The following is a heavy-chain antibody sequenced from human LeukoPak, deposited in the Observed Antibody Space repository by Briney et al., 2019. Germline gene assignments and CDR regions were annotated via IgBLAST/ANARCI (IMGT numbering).Heavy chain of an antibody. Sequence: GGSLRLSCAASGFTFSSYDIHWVRQATGKGLEWVSAIGPAGDTYYKDSVKGRFTISRENAKNSLYLQMNSLRAGDTAVYYCAGGGSTGDLGFGAFDIWGQGTMVTVSS. CDR1: GFTFSSYD. J-gene: IGHJ3*02. D-gene: IGHD7-27*01. CDR2: IGPAGDT. CDR3: AGGGSTGDLGFGAFDI. V-gene: IGHV3-13*01.